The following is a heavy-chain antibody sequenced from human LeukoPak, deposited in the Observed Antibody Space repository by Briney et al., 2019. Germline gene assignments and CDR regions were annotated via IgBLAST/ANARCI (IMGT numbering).Heavy chain of an antibody. Sequence: GASVKVSCKASGYTFTGYYMHWVRQAPGQGLEWMGWINTNTGNPTYAQGFTGRFVFSLDTSVSTAYLQISSLKAEDTAVYYCATGDYGGIFDYWGQGTLVTVSS. V-gene: IGHV7-4-1*02. CDR1: GYTFTGYY. CDR3: ATGDYGGIFDY. J-gene: IGHJ4*02. CDR2: INTNTGNP. D-gene: IGHD4-23*01.